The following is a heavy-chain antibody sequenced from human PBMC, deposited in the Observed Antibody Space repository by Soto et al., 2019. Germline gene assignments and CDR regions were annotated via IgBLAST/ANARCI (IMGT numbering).Heavy chain of an antibody. V-gene: IGHV4-39*01. CDR3: ARPRVDHYAAVV. CDR2: IYYSGTP. J-gene: IGHJ6*02. D-gene: IGHD4-17*01. CDR1: GDSISNSNYY. Sequence: QLQLQESGPGLVKPSETLSLTCIVSGDSISNSNYYWAWIRQPPGKGLEWIGSIYYSGTPYYNPSLKSRATISVDTARNQFSLKLSSVTAADTAVYYCARPRVDHYAAVVWVQGTTVPVS.